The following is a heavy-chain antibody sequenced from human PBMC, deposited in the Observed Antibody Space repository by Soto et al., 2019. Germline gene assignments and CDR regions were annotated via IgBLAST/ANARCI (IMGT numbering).Heavy chain of an antibody. J-gene: IGHJ3*02. V-gene: IGHV1-18*04. Sequence: QGQLVQSGAEVKKPGASVKVSCKASGYTVTSFGITWVRQAPGQGLEWMGWISTYNGKANYAQKLQGRVTVTRDTSTNTAYMELRSLRSDDTAVYYCAKDGYGNNNGDALHIWGQGTMVTVPS. CDR1: GYTVTSFG. CDR2: ISTYNGKA. D-gene: IGHD4-4*01. CDR3: AKDGYGNNNGDALHI.